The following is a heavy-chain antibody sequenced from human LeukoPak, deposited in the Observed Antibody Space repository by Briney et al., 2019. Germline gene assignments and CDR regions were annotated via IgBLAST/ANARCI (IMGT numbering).Heavy chain of an antibody. CDR1: GYTFTSYG. Sequence: ASVKVSCKASGYTFTSYGISWVRQAPGRGLEWMGWISAYNGNTNYAQKLQGRVTMTTDTSTSTAYMELRSLRSDDTAVYYCARVTDVLRYFDWLLYNGHFDYWGQGTLVTVSS. V-gene: IGHV1-18*01. CDR2: ISAYNGNT. J-gene: IGHJ4*02. D-gene: IGHD3-9*01. CDR3: ARVTDVLRYFDWLLYNGHFDY.